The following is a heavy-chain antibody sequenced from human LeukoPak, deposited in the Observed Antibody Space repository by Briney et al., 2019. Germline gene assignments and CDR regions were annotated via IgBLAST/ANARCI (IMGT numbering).Heavy chain of an antibody. CDR1: GASFSSYY. D-gene: IGHD5-18*01. V-gene: IGHV4-59*12. CDR3: ARGNSYGLNFDY. CDR2: IYYSGST. Sequence: SETLSLTCTVSGASFSSYYWTWIRQPPGEGLEWIGYIYYSGSTNYNPSLKSRVIISLDTSKNQLSLKLRSVTAADTAVYYCARGNSYGLNFDYWGQGTLVTVSS. J-gene: IGHJ4*02.